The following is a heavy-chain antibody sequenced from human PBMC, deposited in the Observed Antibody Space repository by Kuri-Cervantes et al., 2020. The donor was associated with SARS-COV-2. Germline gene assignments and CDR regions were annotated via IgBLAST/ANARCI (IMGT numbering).Heavy chain of an antibody. J-gene: IGHJ4*02. D-gene: IGHD1-26*01. CDR2: ISGSGGST. CDR3: AKDLAHSGSYYNHWGFDY. Sequence: GESLKISCAASGFTFSSYAMSLVRQAPGKGLEWVSAISGSGGSTYYADSVKGRFTISRDNSKNTLYLQMNSLRAEDTAVYYCAKDLAHSGSYYNHWGFDYWGQGTLVTVSS. CDR1: GFTFSSYA. V-gene: IGHV3-23*01.